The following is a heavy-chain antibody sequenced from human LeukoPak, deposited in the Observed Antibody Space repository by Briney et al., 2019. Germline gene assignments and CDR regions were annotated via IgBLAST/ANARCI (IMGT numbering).Heavy chain of an antibody. D-gene: IGHD2-2*01. CDR2: IYSGGST. V-gene: IGHV3-66*02. CDR1: GFTVSSNY. CDR3: SSTSCPMCGMDV. Sequence: GGSLRLPCAASGFTVSSNYMSWVRQAPGKGLEWVSAIYSGGSTYYADSVKGRFTISRDNSKNTLYLQMNSLRAEDTAVYYCSSTSCPMCGMDVWGQGTTVTVSS. J-gene: IGHJ6*02.